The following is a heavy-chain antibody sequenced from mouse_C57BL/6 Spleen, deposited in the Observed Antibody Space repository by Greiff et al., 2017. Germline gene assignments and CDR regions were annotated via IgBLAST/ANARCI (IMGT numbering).Heavy chain of an antibody. CDR1: GYTFTDYY. Sequence: VQLQQSGPELVKPGASVKISCKASGYTFTDYYMNWVKQSHGKSLEWIGDINPNNGGTSYNQKFKGKATLTVDKSSSTAYMELRSLTSEGSAVYYCARYDGYYGFAYWGQGTLVTVSA. CDR2: INPNNGGT. D-gene: IGHD2-3*01. J-gene: IGHJ3*01. V-gene: IGHV1-26*01. CDR3: ARYDGYYGFAY.